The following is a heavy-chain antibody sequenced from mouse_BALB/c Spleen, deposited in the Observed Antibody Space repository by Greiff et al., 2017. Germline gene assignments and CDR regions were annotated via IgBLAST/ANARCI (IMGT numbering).Heavy chain of an antibody. V-gene: IGHV3-6*02. CDR1: GYSITSGYY. CDR2: ISYDGSN. Sequence: DVQLQESGPGLVKPSQSLSLTCSVTGYSITSGYYWNWIRQFPGNKLEWMGYISYDGSNNYNPSLKNRISITRDTSKNQFFLKLNSVTTEDTATYYCASRAMDYWGQGTSVTVSS. J-gene: IGHJ4*01. CDR3: ASRAMDY.